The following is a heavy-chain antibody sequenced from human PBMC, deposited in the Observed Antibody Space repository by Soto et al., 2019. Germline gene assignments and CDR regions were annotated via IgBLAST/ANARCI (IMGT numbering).Heavy chain of an antibody. J-gene: IGHJ4*02. CDR2: ISDSGGST. CDR1: GFTFSSYA. CDR3: ATVETSTLYF. V-gene: IGHV3-23*01. Sequence: EVQLLESGGALVQPGGSLRLSCAASGFTFSSYAMTWVRPSPGKGLEWVSSISDSGGSTYYADAMKGRFTISREKSEKTKYLQKSSLRAEDTAVYYCATVETSTLYFGGPGTLVMVSS. D-gene: IGHD2-2*01.